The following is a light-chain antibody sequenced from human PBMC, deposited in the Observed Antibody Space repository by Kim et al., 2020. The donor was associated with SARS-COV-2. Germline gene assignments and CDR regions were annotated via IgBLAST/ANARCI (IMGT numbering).Light chain of an antibody. V-gene: IGLV1-47*01. CDR1: SSNIGSNY. Sequence: QSVLTQPPSASGTPGQRVTISCSGSSSNIGSNYVYWYQQFPGTAPKLLIYRNNQRPSGVPDRFSGSKSGTSASLAIGGLRSEDEADYYCAAWDASLSGWVFGGGTQLTVL. CDR3: AAWDASLSGWV. J-gene: IGLJ3*02. CDR2: RNN.